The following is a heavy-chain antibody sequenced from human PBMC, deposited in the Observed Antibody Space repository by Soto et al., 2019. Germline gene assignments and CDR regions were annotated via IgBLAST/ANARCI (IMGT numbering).Heavy chain of an antibody. D-gene: IGHD3-3*01. CDR3: ARGPYYDFWSGYFSETKTYFDY. Sequence: ASVKVSCKASGYTFTSYGISWVRQAPGQGLEWMGWISAYNGNTNYAQKLQGRVNMTTDTSTSTAYMELRSLRSDDTAVYYCARGPYYDFWSGYFSETKTYFDYWGQGTLVTVSS. CDR2: ISAYNGNT. J-gene: IGHJ4*02. V-gene: IGHV1-18*01. CDR1: GYTFTSYG.